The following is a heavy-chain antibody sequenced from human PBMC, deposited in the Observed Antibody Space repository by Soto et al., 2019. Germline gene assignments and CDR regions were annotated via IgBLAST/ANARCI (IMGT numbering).Heavy chain of an antibody. J-gene: IGHJ4*02. Sequence: GGSLRLSYAASGFTFSSYGMHLVRQAPGKGLEWVAVISYDANNKYYADSVKGRFTISRDNSKNTLYLQMNSLRAEDTAMYYCAKDSHSRGPLDFSAQGTLVPVSA. CDR2: ISYDANNK. CDR3: AKDSHSRGPLDF. CDR1: GFTFSSYG. D-gene: IGHD6-19*01. V-gene: IGHV3-30*18.